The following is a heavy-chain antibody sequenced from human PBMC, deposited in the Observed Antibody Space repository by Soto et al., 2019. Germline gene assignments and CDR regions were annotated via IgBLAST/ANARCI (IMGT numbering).Heavy chain of an antibody. J-gene: IGHJ4*02. Sequence: GGSLRLSCAASGFTFSSRPMTWARQAPGKGLEWVSTLNENGANTHYADSVKGRFTISRDNSRNTVYLQMYSLRAEDTALYYCVSWVSAHIDDWGQGIMVTVSS. V-gene: IGHV3-23*01. CDR1: GFTFSSRP. CDR3: VSWVSAHIDD. CDR2: LNENGANT. D-gene: IGHD2-8*01.